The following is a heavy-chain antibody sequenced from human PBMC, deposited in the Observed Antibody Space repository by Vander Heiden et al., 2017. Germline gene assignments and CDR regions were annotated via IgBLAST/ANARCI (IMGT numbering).Heavy chain of an antibody. J-gene: IGHJ4*02. CDR1: GYIPTALS. D-gene: IGHD3-22*01. Sequence: QVQLVQSGAEVRKPGASVKVSCKVSGYIPTALSMHWVRQAPGKGLEWMGGFDPDDGETIYAQNLQGRVTTTEDTSTNTAYMELSSLRSEDTAVYYCATLPYFYDSSTYGSFDFWGQGTLVTVTS. V-gene: IGHV1-24*01. CDR2: FDPDDGET. CDR3: ATLPYFYDSSTYGSFDF.